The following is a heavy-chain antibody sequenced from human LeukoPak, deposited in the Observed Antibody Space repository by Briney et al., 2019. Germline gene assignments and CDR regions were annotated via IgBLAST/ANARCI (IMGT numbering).Heavy chain of an antibody. V-gene: IGHV3-23*05. Sequence: GGSLRLSCAASGFTFSAYAMTWVRQAPGKGLEWVSSIGSDNKPHYSESVKGRFAISRDNSKSMLFLQLNSLRAEDTALYYCARWTGSFDPWGQGTRVTVSS. J-gene: IGHJ5*02. CDR2: IGSDNKP. CDR1: GFTFSAYA. D-gene: IGHD2-15*01. CDR3: ARWTGSFDP.